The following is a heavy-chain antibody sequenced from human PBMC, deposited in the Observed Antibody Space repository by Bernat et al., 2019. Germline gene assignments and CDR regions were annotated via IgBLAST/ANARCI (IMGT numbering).Heavy chain of an antibody. Sequence: QVQLVESGGGVVQPGRSLRLSCAASGFTFSSYGMHWVRQAPGKGLEWVAVIWYDGSNKYYADSVKGRFTISRDNSKNTLYLQMNSLRAEDTAVYYCARDHQGFGEIDYWGQGTPVTVSS. CDR3: ARDHQGFGEIDY. V-gene: IGHV3-33*01. J-gene: IGHJ4*02. CDR1: GFTFSSYG. D-gene: IGHD3-10*01. CDR2: IWYDGSNK.